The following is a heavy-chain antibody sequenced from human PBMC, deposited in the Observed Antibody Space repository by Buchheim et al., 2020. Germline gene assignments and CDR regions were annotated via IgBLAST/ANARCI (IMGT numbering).Heavy chain of an antibody. D-gene: IGHD3-3*01. CDR3: TTRDLYGVVIPLDS. J-gene: IGHJ4*02. CDR1: GFTFSNAW. Sequence: EVQLVESGGGLVKPGGSLRLSCVASGFTFSNAWMTWVRQAPGKGLEWVGRIKSKTDGETTYYAAPVKDRFTISRDDSKNTLYLQMNTLKTEDTALYYCTTRDLYGVVIPLDSWSQGTL. CDR2: IKSKTDGETT. V-gene: IGHV3-15*01.